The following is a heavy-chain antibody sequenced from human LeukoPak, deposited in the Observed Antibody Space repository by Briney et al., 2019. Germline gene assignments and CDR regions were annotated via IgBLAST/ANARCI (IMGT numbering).Heavy chain of an antibody. CDR1: GYTFTSYA. J-gene: IGHJ3*01. CDR3: ARDAVVGTGIAFDV. V-gene: IGHV1-3*01. CDR2: INAGNGNT. Sequence: ASVKVSCKASGYTFTSYAMHWVRQAPGQSLEWMGWINAGNGNTKYSQKFQGRVIITTDTSASTVYMELSSLRSEDTAVYYCARDAVVGTGIAFDVWGQGTMVTVSS. D-gene: IGHD4-23*01.